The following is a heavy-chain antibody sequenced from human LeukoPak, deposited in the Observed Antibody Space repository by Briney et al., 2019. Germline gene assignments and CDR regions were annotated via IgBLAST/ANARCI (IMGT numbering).Heavy chain of an antibody. Sequence: PGGPLRLSCAASGFTFSSYSMNWVRQAPGKGLEWVSSISSSSSYIYYADSVKGRFTISRDNAKNSLYLQMNSLRAEDTAVYYCARANTPFIAAAVLNWGQGTLVTVSS. J-gene: IGHJ4*02. V-gene: IGHV3-21*01. CDR2: ISSSSSYI. CDR3: ARANTPFIAAAVLN. CDR1: GFTFSSYS. D-gene: IGHD6-13*01.